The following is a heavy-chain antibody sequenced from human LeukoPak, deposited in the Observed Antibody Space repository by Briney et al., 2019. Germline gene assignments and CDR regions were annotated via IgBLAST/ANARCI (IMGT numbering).Heavy chain of an antibody. CDR1: GFTFSRYW. V-gene: IGHV3-21*01. Sequence: PGGSLRLSCAASGFTFSRYWMNWVRQAPGKGLEWVSSISSSSTYIYYVDSVKGRFTISRDNAKNSLYLQMNSLRAEDTAVYFCASNYYDSGSYLYYFDYWGQGTLVTVSS. CDR2: ISSSSTYI. D-gene: IGHD3-10*01. CDR3: ASNYYDSGSYLYYFDY. J-gene: IGHJ4*02.